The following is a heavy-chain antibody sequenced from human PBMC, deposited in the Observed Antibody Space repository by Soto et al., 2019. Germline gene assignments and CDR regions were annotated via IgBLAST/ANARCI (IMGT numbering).Heavy chain of an antibody. CDR3: ARISGYDYFDY. J-gene: IGHJ4*02. CDR1: GFTFSRYW. D-gene: IGHD5-12*01. Sequence: EVQLVESGGGLVQPGGSLRLSCAASGFTFSRYWMSWVRQAPGKGLEWVANIKQDGSEKYYVDSVKGRFTISRDNAKNSLYLQMNSLRAEDTAVYYCARISGYDYFDYWGQGTLVTVSS. CDR2: IKQDGSEK. V-gene: IGHV3-7*01.